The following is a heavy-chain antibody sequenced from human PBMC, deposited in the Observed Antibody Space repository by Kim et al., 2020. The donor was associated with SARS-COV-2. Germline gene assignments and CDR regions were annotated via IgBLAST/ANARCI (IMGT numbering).Heavy chain of an antibody. V-gene: IGHV5-51*01. J-gene: IGHJ3*02. CDR3: ARQAPVAGARIFDI. CDR2: IYPGDSDT. Sequence: GESLKISCKGSGYSFTSYWIGWVRQMPGKGLEWMGIIYPGDSDTTYSPSFQGQVTISADKSISTAYLQWSSLKASDTAMYYCARQAPVAGARIFDIWGHGTMATVSS. D-gene: IGHD6-19*01. CDR1: GYSFTSYW.